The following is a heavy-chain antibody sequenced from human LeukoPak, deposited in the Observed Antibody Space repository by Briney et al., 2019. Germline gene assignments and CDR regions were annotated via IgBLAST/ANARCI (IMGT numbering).Heavy chain of an antibody. CDR2: IIPILGIA. CDR3: ASDYVKEIFDY. D-gene: IGHD4-17*01. CDR1: GGTFSSYT. V-gene: IGHV1-69*02. J-gene: IGHJ4*02. Sequence: ASVKVSCKASGGTFSSYTISWVRQAPGQGLEWMGRIIPILGIANYAQKFQGRVTITADKSTSTAYMELSSLRSEDTAVYYWASDYVKEIFDYWGQGTLVTVSS.